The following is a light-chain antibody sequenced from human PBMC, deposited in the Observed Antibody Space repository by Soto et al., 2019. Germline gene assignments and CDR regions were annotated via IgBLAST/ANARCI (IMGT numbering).Light chain of an antibody. CDR3: QQRSNWPIT. Sequence: EIVLTQSPATLSLSPVERATLSRRASQSVSSYLAWYQQKPGQAPRLLIYDASNRATGIPARFSGSGSGTDFTLTISSLEPEDFAVYYCQQRSNWPITFGQGTRLEIK. V-gene: IGKV3-11*01. CDR2: DAS. CDR1: QSVSSY. J-gene: IGKJ5*01.